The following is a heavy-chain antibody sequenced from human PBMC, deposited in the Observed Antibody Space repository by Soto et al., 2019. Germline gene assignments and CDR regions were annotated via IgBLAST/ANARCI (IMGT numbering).Heavy chain of an antibody. CDR3: ARSREFDY. CDR1: GGSLSGATYA. Sequence: PSETLSLTCGVSGGSLSGATYAWNWIRQPPGKGLEWIGYIYPSGTTYYNPYLKCRVTISIDVSKNQFSLRLRSLTAADTAVYYCARSREFDYWSQGTLVTVSS. CDR2: IYPSGTT. V-gene: IGHV4-30-2*01. J-gene: IGHJ4*02.